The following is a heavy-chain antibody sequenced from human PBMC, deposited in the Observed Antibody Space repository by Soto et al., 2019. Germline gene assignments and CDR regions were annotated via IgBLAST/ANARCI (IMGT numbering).Heavy chain of an antibody. Sequence: GGSLRLSCLGSGFTFSDYSMNWVRQAPGKGLEWLSYISWTPTTVYYADSVKGRFTISRDNAKNTLYLQMNSLRAEDTAVYYCAKDLRLVRAYIWFDPWRQGSMVTVSS. CDR2: ISWTPTTV. CDR1: GFTFSDYS. CDR3: AKDLRLVRAYIWFDP. V-gene: IGHV3-48*01. J-gene: IGHJ5*02. D-gene: IGHD6-19*01.